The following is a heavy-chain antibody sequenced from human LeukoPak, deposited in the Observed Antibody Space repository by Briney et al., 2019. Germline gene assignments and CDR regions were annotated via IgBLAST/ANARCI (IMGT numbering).Heavy chain of an antibody. V-gene: IGHV3-30*04. CDR3: ARDRQLWLPDYYYYYGTDV. CDR2: ISYDGSNK. Sequence: GGSLGLSCAASGFTFSSYAMHWVRQAPGKGLEWVAVISYDGSNKYYADSVKGRFTISRDNSKNTLYLQMNSLRAEDTAVYYCARDRQLWLPDYYYYYGTDVWGKGTTVTVSS. CDR1: GFTFSSYA. J-gene: IGHJ6*04. D-gene: IGHD5-18*01.